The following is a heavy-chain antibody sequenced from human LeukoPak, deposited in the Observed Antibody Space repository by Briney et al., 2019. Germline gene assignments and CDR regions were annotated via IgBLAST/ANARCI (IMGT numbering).Heavy chain of an antibody. Sequence: SVKVSCKASGGTFSSYAISWVRQARGQRLEWIGWIVVGSGNTNYAQKFQERVTITRDMSTSTAYMELSSLRSEDTAVYYCAAGVGQLWLLLDYWGQGTLVTVSS. CDR2: IVVGSGNT. V-gene: IGHV1-58*02. D-gene: IGHD5-18*01. CDR1: GGTFSSYA. J-gene: IGHJ4*02. CDR3: AAGVGQLWLLLDY.